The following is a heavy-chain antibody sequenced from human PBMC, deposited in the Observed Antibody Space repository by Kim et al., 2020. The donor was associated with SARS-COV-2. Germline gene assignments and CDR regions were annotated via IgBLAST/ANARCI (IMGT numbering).Heavy chain of an antibody. J-gene: IGHJ4*02. Sequence: SVKGRFTISRDNSKNTLYLQMNSLRAEDTAVYYCATHMITFGGVIVPLDYWGQGTLVTVSS. D-gene: IGHD3-16*02. CDR3: ATHMITFGGVIVPLDY. V-gene: IGHV3-23*01.